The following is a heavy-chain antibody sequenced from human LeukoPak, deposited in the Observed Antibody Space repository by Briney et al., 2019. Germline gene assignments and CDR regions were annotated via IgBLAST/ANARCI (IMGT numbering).Heavy chain of an antibody. D-gene: IGHD6-6*01. CDR3: ARVVGQLGHYYYYYYMAV. Sequence: ASVKVSCKASGGTFISYAISWVRQAPGQGLEWMGGIIPSFGTANYAQKVQGGVTITTDESTSTASMELSSMRSEDTAMYYCARVVGQLGHYYYYYYMAVWGKGTTVTVSS. CDR1: GGTFISYA. J-gene: IGHJ6*03. CDR2: IIPSFGTA. V-gene: IGHV1-69*05.